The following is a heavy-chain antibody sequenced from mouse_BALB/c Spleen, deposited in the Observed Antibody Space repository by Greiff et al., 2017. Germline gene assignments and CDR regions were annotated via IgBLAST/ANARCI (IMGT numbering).Heavy chain of an antibody. Sequence: QVQLKESGAELVKPGASVKLSCKASGYTFTSYWMNWVKQRPGQGLEWIGMIHPSDSETRLNQKFKDKATLTVDKSSSTAYMQLSSPTSEDSAVYYCARGGGNYVAWFAYWGQGTLVTVSA. CDR1: GYTFTSYW. D-gene: IGHD2-1*01. CDR3: ARGGGNYVAWFAY. V-gene: IGHV1-74*01. CDR2: IHPSDSET. J-gene: IGHJ3*01.